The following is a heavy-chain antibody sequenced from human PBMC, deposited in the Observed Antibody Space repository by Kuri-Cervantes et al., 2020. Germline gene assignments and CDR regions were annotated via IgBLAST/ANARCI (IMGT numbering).Heavy chain of an antibody. Sequence: GESLKISCAASGFTFSSYGMHWVRQAPGKGLEWVAVISYDGSNKYYADSVKGRFTVSRDNSKNTLYLQMNSLRPEDTAVYYCARDMITFGGVIVKDWYFDLWGRGTLVTVSS. V-gene: IGHV3-30*03. CDR2: ISYDGSNK. CDR3: ARDMITFGGVIVKDWYFDL. D-gene: IGHD3-16*02. CDR1: GFTFSSYG. J-gene: IGHJ2*01.